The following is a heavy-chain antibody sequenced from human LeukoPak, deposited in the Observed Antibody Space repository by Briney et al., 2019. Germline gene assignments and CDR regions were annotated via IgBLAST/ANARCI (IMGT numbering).Heavy chain of an antibody. D-gene: IGHD3-22*01. CDR3: ARGAPYYYDSSGYSI. V-gene: IGHV4-31*03. J-gene: IGHJ4*02. Sequence: SETLSLTCTVSGGSISSGGYYWSWIRQHPGKGLEWIGEINHSGSTNYNPSLKSRVTISVDTSKNQFSLKLSSVTAADTAVYYCARGAPYYYDSSGYSIWGQGTLVTVSS. CDR1: GGSISSGGYY. CDR2: INHSGST.